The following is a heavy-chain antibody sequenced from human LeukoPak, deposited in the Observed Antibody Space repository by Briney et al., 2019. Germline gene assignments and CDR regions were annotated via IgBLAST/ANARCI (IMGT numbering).Heavy chain of an antibody. CDR2: INQSGST. D-gene: IGHD6-6*01. J-gene: IGHJ4*02. CDR3: ARGLPADLVDYFDY. CDR1: GGSFSGYY. Sequence: SETLSLTCAVYGGSFSGYYWSWIRHPPGKGLEWIGEINQSGSTNYNPSLKSRVTISVDTSKNQFSLKLSSVTAADTAVYYCARGLPADLVDYFDYWGQGTRVTVSS. V-gene: IGHV4-34*01.